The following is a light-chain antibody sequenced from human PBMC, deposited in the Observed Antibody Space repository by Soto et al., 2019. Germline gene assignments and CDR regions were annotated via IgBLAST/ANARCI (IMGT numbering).Light chain of an antibody. CDR2: AAS. V-gene: IGKV1-8*01. Sequence: AIPMTQSPSSLSASTGDRVTITCRASQGISSYLAWYQQKPGKAPKLLIYAASTLQSGVPSRFSGSGSGTDFTLTISSLQPDDFATYYCQHYNSYSEAFGQGTKV. CDR1: QGISSY. J-gene: IGKJ1*01. CDR3: QHYNSYSEA.